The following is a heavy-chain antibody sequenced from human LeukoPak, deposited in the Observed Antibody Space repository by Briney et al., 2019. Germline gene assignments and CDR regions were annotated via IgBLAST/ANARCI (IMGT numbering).Heavy chain of an antibody. J-gene: IGHJ4*02. Sequence: PSQTLSLTCTVSGGSISSGDHYWSWIRQPPGKGLEWIGYIYYSGSTYYNPSLKSRVTISVDTSKNQFSLKLSSVTAADTAVYYCARDCSSTSCFDYWGQGTLVTVSS. V-gene: IGHV4-30-4*01. CDR3: ARDCSSTSCFDY. CDR1: GGSISSGDHY. D-gene: IGHD2-2*01. CDR2: IYYSGST.